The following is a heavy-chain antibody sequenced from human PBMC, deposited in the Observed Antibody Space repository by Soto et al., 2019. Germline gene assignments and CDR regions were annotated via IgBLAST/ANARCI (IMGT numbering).Heavy chain of an antibody. CDR3: GSIAVAEGFDP. CDR1: GFNVSYNY. V-gene: IGHV3-53*02. D-gene: IGHD6-19*01. Sequence: EVQLVETGGGLIQPGGSLRLSCAASGFNVSYNYMSWVRQAPGKGLEWVSIIHSDGGTYYADSVKGRFTISRDNSRNTMYLQMNSLRAEDTAVYYCGSIAVAEGFDPWGQGTLVTVSS. CDR2: IHSDGGT. J-gene: IGHJ5*02.